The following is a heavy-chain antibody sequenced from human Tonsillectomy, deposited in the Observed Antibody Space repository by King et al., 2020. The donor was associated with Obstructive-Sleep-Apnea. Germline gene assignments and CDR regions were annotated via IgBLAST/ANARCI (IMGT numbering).Heavy chain of an antibody. V-gene: IGHV3-33*01. D-gene: IGHD3-16*02. CDR3: ARGSGSYRYGYYFDY. J-gene: IGHJ4*02. Sequence: VQLVESGGGVVQPERSLRVSCAASGFTFSSYGMHWVRQAPGKGLEWVAAIWYDGNNKFYADSVKGRFTISRDNSKNTLYLQMNSLRVGDTAVYYCARGSGSYRYGYYFDYWGQGTLVTVSS. CDR2: IWYDGNNK. CDR1: GFTFSSYG.